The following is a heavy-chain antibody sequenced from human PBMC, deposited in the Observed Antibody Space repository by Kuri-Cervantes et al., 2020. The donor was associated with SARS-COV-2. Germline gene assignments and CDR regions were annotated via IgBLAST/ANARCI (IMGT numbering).Heavy chain of an antibody. CDR3: ARDFFAGYSSSWYSP. V-gene: IGHV1-69*06. CDR1: GGTFSSYA. J-gene: IGHJ5*02. D-gene: IGHD6-13*01. Sequence: SVKVSCKASGGTFSSYAISWVRQAPGQGLEWMGGIIPIFGTANYAQKFQGRVTITADKSTSTAYMELRSLRSDDTAVYYCARDFFAGYSSSWYSPWGQGTLVTVSS. CDR2: IIPIFGTA.